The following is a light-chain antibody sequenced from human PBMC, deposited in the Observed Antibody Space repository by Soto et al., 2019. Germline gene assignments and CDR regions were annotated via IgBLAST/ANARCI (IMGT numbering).Light chain of an antibody. J-gene: IGKJ1*01. V-gene: IGKV1-5*01. CDR3: QQYKTFPWT. CDR2: DAS. CDR1: QSIINW. Sequence: DIQMTQSPSTLSASVGDRVTISCRASQSIINWLAWYQQKPGKAPKLLIYDASSLESGVPSSFSGSGSGTDFTLTISSLQPDDFATYFCQQYKTFPWTFGQGIKVEIK.